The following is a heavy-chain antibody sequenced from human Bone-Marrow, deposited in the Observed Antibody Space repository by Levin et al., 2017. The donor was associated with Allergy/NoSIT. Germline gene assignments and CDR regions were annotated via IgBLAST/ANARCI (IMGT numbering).Heavy chain of an antibody. CDR2: ISNSGSYI. J-gene: IGHJ3*02. Sequence: GESLKISCSASGFTFSSYAMNWVRQAPGKGLEWVASISNSGSYIYNADSLKGRFTISRDNAKNSLSLQMNSLRAEDTAVYYCARTAEVIGAFDIWGHGTMVTVS. D-gene: IGHD3-22*01. CDR3: ARTAEVIGAFDI. V-gene: IGHV3-21*01. CDR1: GFTFSSYA.